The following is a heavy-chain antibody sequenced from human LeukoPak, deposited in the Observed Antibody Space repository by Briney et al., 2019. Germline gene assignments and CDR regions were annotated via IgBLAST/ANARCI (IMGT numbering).Heavy chain of an antibody. CDR3: AKMTGYGGYEVY. Sequence: PGGSLRLSCAASGFTFSNYWMSWVRQAPGKGLEWVANIKDDGSGKYYVDSLKGRFTISRDNAKNTLYLQMNSLRAEDTTVYYCAKMTGYGGYEVYWGQGTLVTVSS. CDR2: IKDDGSGK. CDR1: GFTFSNYW. J-gene: IGHJ4*02. V-gene: IGHV3-7*03. D-gene: IGHD5-12*01.